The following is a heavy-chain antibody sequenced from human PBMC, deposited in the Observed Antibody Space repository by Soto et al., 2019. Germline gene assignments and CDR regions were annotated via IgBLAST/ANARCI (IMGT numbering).Heavy chain of an antibody. J-gene: IGHJ6*03. CDR2: INSDGSST. D-gene: IGHD3-3*01. CDR1: GFTFSSYW. Sequence: GGSLRLSCAASGFTFSSYWMHWVRQAPGKGLVWVSRINSDGSSTSYADSVKGRFTISRNNAKNTPYLQMNSLRAEDTAVYYCARALGFWSGYCSCYYYYMDVWGKGTTVTVSS. CDR3: ARALGFWSGYCSCYYYYMDV. V-gene: IGHV3-74*01.